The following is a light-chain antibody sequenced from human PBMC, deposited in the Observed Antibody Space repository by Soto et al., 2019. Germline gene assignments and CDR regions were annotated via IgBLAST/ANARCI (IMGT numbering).Light chain of an antibody. CDR3: SSYTSTNSWV. J-gene: IGLJ3*02. CDR2: DVS. CDR1: SSDVGGYNY. V-gene: IGLV2-14*01. Sequence: QSALTQSASVSGSPGQSNTISCTGTSSDVGGYNYVSWYQQHPGKAPKLIIYDVSNRPSGVSTRFSGSKSGNTASLTISGLQAEDEADYSCSSYTSTNSWVFGGGTKLTVL.